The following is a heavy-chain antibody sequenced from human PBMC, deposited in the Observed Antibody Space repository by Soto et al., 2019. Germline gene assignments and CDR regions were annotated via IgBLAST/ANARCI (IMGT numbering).Heavy chain of an antibody. CDR1: GGTFSSYA. D-gene: IGHD6-19*01. CDR3: ARDRAVADKRYFDL. J-gene: IGHJ2*01. Sequence: SVKVSCKASGGTFSSYAISWVRQAPGQGLEWMGGIIPIFGTANYAQKFQGRVTITADESTSTAYMELSSLRSEDTAVYYCARDRAVADKRYFDLWGRGTMVTVYS. CDR2: IIPIFGTA. V-gene: IGHV1-69*13.